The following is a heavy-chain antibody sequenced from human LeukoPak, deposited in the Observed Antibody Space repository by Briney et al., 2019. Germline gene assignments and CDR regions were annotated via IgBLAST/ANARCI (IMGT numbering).Heavy chain of an antibody. D-gene: IGHD2-2*01. J-gene: IGHJ4*02. V-gene: IGHV1-2*02. CDR2: INPNSGGT. Sequence: GASVKVSCKASGYTFTGYYMHWVRQAPGQGLEWMGWINPNSGGTNYAQKFQGRVTMTRDTSISTAYMELSRLRSDDTAVYYCARVFFEPWVVPAAFDYWGQGTLVTVSS. CDR1: GYTFTGYY. CDR3: ARVFFEPWVVPAAFDY.